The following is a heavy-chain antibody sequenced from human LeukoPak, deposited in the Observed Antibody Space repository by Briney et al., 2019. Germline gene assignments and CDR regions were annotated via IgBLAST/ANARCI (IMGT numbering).Heavy chain of an antibody. Sequence: TSETLSLTCTVSGGSISSYYWSWIRQPPGKGLEWIGYIYYSGSTNYNPSLKSRVTISVDTSKNQFSLKLSSVTAADTAVYYCARGGFYDSSGYYLLGAFDIWGQGTMVTVSS. V-gene: IGHV4-59*01. CDR2: IYYSGST. CDR3: ARGGFYDSSGYYLLGAFDI. CDR1: GGSISSYY. J-gene: IGHJ3*02. D-gene: IGHD3-22*01.